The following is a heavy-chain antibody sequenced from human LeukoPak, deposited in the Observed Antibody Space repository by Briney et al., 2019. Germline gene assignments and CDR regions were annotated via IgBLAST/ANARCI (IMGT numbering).Heavy chain of an antibody. J-gene: IGHJ3*02. V-gene: IGHV3-21*01. Sequence: GGSLRLSCAASGFTFSSYSMNWVRQAPGKGLEWVSSISSSSSYIYYADSVKGRFTISRDNAKNSLYLQMNSLRAEDTAVYYCARALDSSGYYGAFDIWGQGTMVTVSS. CDR1: GFTFSSYS. CDR2: ISSSSSYI. D-gene: IGHD3-22*01. CDR3: ARALDSSGYYGAFDI.